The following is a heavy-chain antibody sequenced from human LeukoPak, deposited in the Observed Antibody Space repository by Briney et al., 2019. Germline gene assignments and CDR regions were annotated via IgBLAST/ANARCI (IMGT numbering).Heavy chain of an antibody. CDR3: AKDRRRGAAGTRGYDAFDI. CDR2: ISGSGGST. Sequence: PGGSLRLSCAASGFTFSSYAMSWVRQAPGKGLEWVSAISGSGGSTYYADSVKGRFTISRDNSKNTLYLQMNSLRAEDTAVYYCAKDRRRGAAGTRGYDAFDIWGQGTMVTVSS. J-gene: IGHJ3*02. V-gene: IGHV3-23*01. D-gene: IGHD6-13*01. CDR1: GFTFSSYA.